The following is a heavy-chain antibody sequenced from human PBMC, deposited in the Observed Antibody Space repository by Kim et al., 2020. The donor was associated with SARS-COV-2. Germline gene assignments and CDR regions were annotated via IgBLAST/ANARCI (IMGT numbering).Heavy chain of an antibody. J-gene: IGHJ4*02. D-gene: IGHD2-15*01. CDR3: ARDLGYCSGGSCYPDY. Sequence: SVKGRFTISRDNSKNTLYLQMNSLRAEDTAVYYCARDLGYCSGGSCYPDYWGQGTLVTVSS. V-gene: IGHV3-30*07.